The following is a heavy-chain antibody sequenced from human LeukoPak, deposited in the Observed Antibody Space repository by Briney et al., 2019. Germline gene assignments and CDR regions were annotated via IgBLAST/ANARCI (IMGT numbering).Heavy chain of an antibody. J-gene: IGHJ4*02. CDR3: ARRGLGYGYGNFDY. D-gene: IGHD5-18*01. Sequence: PGGSLRLSCAASGFTLSSYAMSWVRQAPGEGLEHVSAISSNGGNTYYANSVKGRFTISRDNSKNTLYLQMGSLRLEDMAVYYCARRGLGYGYGNFDYWGQGTLVTVSS. CDR2: ISSNGGNT. CDR1: GFTLSSYA. V-gene: IGHV3-64*01.